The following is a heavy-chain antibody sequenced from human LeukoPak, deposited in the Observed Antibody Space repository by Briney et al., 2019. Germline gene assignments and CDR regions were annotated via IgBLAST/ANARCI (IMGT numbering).Heavy chain of an antibody. J-gene: IGHJ5*02. V-gene: IGHV3-11*01. CDR1: GFTFSGFW. Sequence: PGGSLRLSCAASGFTFSGFWMSWVRQAPGKGLEWVSYISSSGSTIYYADSVKGRFTISRDNAKNSLYLQMNSLRAEDTAVYYCARDLQYCSSTSCYSPGWFDPWGQGTLVTVSS. CDR3: ARDLQYCSSTSCYSPGWFDP. CDR2: ISSSGSTI. D-gene: IGHD2-2*02.